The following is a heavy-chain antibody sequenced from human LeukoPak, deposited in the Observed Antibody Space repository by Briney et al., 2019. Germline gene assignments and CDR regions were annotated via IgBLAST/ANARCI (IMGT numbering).Heavy chain of an antibody. V-gene: IGHV4-34*01. CDR2: INHSGST. CDR3: ARGHSFYDFWSGYLYFDS. Sequence: PSETLSLTCAVYGGSLSGYYWSWIRQPPGKGLEWIGEINHSGSTNYNPSLKSRVTISVDTSKNHCSLKLSSVTAADTAVYYCARGHSFYDFWSGYLYFDSWGQGTLVTVSS. D-gene: IGHD3-3*01. CDR1: GGSLSGYY. J-gene: IGHJ4*02.